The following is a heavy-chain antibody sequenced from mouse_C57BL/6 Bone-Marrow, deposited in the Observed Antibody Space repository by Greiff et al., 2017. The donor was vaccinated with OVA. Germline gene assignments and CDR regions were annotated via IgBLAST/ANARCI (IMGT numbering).Heavy chain of an antibody. CDR2: IYPGDGDT. D-gene: IGHD1-1*01. V-gene: IGHV1-82*01. Sequence: VQLQQSGPELVKPGASVKISCKASGYAFSSSWMNWVKQRPGKGLEWIGRIYPGDGDTNYNGKFKGKATLTADKSSSTAYMQLRSLTSEDSAVYFCARSYYYGSSRDYWGQGTSVTVSS. CDR3: ARSYYYGSSRDY. CDR1: GYAFSSSW. J-gene: IGHJ4*01.